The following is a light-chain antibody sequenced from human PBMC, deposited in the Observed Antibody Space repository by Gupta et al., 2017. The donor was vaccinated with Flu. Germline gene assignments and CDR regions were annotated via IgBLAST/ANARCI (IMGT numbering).Light chain of an antibody. J-gene: IGKJ2*01. V-gene: IGKV1-39*01. Sequence: DIQMTQSPSSLSASVGDRVTITCRASQSISSYLNWYQQKPGKAPKLLIYAASSLQSGVPSRFSGSGSGTAFTLTISRLQPEDFATYYCRHRDSTPFIFGQGTKLEIK. CDR2: AAS. CDR1: QSISSY. CDR3: RHRDSTPFI.